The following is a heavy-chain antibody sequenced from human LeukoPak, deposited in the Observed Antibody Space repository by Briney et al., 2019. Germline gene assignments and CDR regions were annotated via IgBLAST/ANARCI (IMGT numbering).Heavy chain of an antibody. D-gene: IGHD3-22*01. CDR3: AVDSSGYYSMVY. Sequence: GGSLRLSCAASGFTFSSYWMHWVRQAPGKGLVWVSRINSDGSSTSYADSVKGRFTISRDNAKNTLYLQINSLRAEDTAVYYCAVDSSGYYSMVYWGQGTLVTVSS. CDR2: INSDGSST. J-gene: IGHJ4*02. V-gene: IGHV3-74*01. CDR1: GFTFSSYW.